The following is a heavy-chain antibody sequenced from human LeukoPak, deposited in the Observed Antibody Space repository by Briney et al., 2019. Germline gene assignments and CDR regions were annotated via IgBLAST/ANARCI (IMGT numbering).Heavy chain of an antibody. Sequence: SETLSLTCAVYGGSFSGYYWSWIRQPPGKGLEWIGEINHSGSTNYNPSLKSRVTISVDTSKNQFSLKLSSVTAADTAVYYCARLSSGSYHRGYNWFDPWGQGTLVTVSS. V-gene: IGHV4-34*01. CDR1: GGSFSGYY. CDR3: ARLSSGSYHRGYNWFDP. J-gene: IGHJ5*02. D-gene: IGHD3-10*01. CDR2: INHSGST.